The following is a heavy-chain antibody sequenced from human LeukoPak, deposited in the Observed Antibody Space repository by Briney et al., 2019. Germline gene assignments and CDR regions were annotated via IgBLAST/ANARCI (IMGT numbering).Heavy chain of an antibody. J-gene: IGHJ5*02. CDR3: ACTGATISRGWFDP. CDR1: GGSISSNSYY. D-gene: IGHD5-12*01. CDR2: INHSGST. Sequence: PSETLSLTCAVSGGSISSNSYYWSWIRQPPGKGLEWIGEINHSGSTNYNPSLKSRVTISVDTSKNQFSLQLNSVTAADTAVYFCACTGATISRGWFDPWGQGTLVTVSS. V-gene: IGHV4-39*07.